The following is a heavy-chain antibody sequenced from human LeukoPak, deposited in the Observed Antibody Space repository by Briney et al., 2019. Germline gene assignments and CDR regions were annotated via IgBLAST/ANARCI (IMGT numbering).Heavy chain of an antibody. CDR3: ARDQRAGSVDY. D-gene: IGHD3-10*01. CDR1: GFTFSSYS. Sequence: GGSLRLSCAASGFTFSSYSVNWVRQAPGKGLVWVSRINSDGSSTSYADSVKGRFTISRDNAKNTLYLQMNSLRAEDTAVYYCARDQRAGSVDYWGQGTLVTVSS. V-gene: IGHV3-74*01. CDR2: INSDGSST. J-gene: IGHJ4*02.